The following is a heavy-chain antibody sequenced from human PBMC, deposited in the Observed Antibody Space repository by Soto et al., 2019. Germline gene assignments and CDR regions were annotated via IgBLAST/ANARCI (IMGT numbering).Heavy chain of an antibody. CDR1: GYTFTSYD. D-gene: IGHD6-19*01. CDR3: ARTGYCSGWYSSISWDY. V-gene: IGHV1-8*01. J-gene: IGHJ4*02. Sequence: QVQLVQSGVEVKKPGASVKVSCKASGYTFTSYDINWVRQATGQGLEWMGWRNPNSGNTGYAQKYQGRVTMTRKTSISTAYMELGSVRSEDTAVYYCARTGYCSGWYSSISWDYWGQGTLVTVSS. CDR2: RNPNSGNT.